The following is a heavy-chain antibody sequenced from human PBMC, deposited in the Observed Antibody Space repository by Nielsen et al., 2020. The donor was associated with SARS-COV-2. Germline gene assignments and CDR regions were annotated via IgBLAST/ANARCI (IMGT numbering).Heavy chain of an antibody. CDR1: GYTLTELS. CDR3: ATTFAIFGEVRMDV. V-gene: IGHV1-24*01. D-gene: IGHD3-3*01. Sequence: ASVKVSCKVSGYTLTELSMHWVRQAPGKGLEWMGGFDPEDGETIYAQKFQGRVTMTEGTSTDTAYMELSSLRSEDTAVYYCATTFAIFGEVRMDVWGQGTAVTVSS. CDR2: FDPEDGET. J-gene: IGHJ6*02.